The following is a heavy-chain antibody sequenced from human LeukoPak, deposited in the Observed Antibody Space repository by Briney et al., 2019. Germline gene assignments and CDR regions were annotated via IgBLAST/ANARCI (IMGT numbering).Heavy chain of an antibody. CDR2: INYSGST. D-gene: IGHD3-22*01. CDR3: ARQTDSSGYYYLDN. J-gene: IGHJ4*02. Sequence: SETLSLTCTVSVGSISSSSYYWGWIRQPPGKGLERIGSINYSGSTYNNPSLKTRVTISVDTSKNQFSLKLSSVTAADTAVYYCARQTDSSGYYYLDNWGQGTLVTVSS. CDR1: VGSISSSSYY. V-gene: IGHV4-39*01.